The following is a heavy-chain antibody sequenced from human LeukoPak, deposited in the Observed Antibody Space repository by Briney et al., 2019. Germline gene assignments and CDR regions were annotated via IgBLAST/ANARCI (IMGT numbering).Heavy chain of an antibody. J-gene: IGHJ5*02. CDR1: GFTFGDYV. V-gene: IGHV3-49*04. CDR3: TRVLCCSSGSSCYSLGWFDP. D-gene: IGHD2-2*02. CDR2: IRSKPYGGTT. Sequence: PGGSLRLSCTAYGFTFGDYVMSWVRQAPGKGLEWVGFIRSKPYGGTTEYAASLKGRFTISRDDSKSIAYLQMTSLKTEDTAVYYCTRVLCCSSGSSCYSLGWFDPWGQGTLVTVSS.